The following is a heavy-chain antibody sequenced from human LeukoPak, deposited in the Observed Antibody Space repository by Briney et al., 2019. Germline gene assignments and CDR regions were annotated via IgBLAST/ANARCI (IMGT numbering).Heavy chain of an antibody. V-gene: IGHV1-69*04. Sequence: SVKVSCKASGGTLSSYAISWVRQAPGQGLEWMGRIIPIFGIANYAQKFQGRVTITADKSTRTAYMELSSLRSEDTAVYYCARVSTQAPKDITIFGVVTYTHLDYGMDVWGQGTTVTVSS. CDR1: GGTLSSYA. J-gene: IGHJ6*02. CDR3: ARVSTQAPKDITIFGVVTYTHLDYGMDV. D-gene: IGHD3-3*01. CDR2: IIPIFGIA.